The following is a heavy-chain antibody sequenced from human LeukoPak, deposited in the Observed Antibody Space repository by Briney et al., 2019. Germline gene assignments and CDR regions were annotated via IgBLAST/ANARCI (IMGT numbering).Heavy chain of an antibody. V-gene: IGHV3-64*01. J-gene: IGHJ4*02. CDR1: GFTFSSYP. CDR3: ARGSKWELLLSYFDY. CDR2: ISSNGGST. Sequence: GGSLRLSCAASGFTFSSYPMHWVRQAPGKGLEYVSAISSNGGSTYYANSVKGRFTISRDNSKNTVYLQMGSLRAEDMAVYYCARGSKWELLLSYFDYWGQGTLVTVSS. D-gene: IGHD1-26*01.